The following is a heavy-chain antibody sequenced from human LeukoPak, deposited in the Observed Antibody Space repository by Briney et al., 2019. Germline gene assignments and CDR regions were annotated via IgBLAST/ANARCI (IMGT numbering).Heavy chain of an antibody. CDR3: AIAIFGVARFDY. V-gene: IGHV4-59*01. CDR1: GGSISGYY. D-gene: IGHD3-3*01. J-gene: IGHJ4*02. Sequence: PSETLSLTCTVSGGSISGYYWSWIRQPPGKGLEWIGYIYYRGSTNYNPSLKSRVTISVDTSKNQFSLKLSSVAAADTAVYYCAIAIFGVARFDYWGQGTLVTVSS. CDR2: IYYRGST.